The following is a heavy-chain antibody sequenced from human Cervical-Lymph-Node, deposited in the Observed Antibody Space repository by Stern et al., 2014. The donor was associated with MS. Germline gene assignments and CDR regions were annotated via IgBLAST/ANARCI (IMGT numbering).Heavy chain of an antibody. CDR3: ARSYNWSHFDP. Sequence: ESGPAMVKLKQTLALMLTFSGFSLSTRGMRVIWIRQPPGKALEWLARIVFVNPSIFRPSLNAVPSISKDTFRNQVGRVMTNMDPTDTATYFCARSYNWSHFDPWGQGTLVTVSS. J-gene: IGHJ5*02. D-gene: IGHD1-1*01. CDR1: GFSLSTRGMR. V-gene: IGHV2-70*04. CDR2: IVFVNPS.